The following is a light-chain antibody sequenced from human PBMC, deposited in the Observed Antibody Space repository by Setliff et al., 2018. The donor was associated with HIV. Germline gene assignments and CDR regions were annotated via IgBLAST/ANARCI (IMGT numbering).Light chain of an antibody. V-gene: IGLV1-44*01. CDR2: NNH. Sequence: QSVLTQPPSASGTPGQRVTISCSGSSSNIGSNVVNWYQQLPGTAPKLLIYNNHKRPSGVPDRFSGSKSGTSVSLAISGLQSEDEADYYCAAWDGSLNGYVFGTGTKVTVL. CDR1: SSNIGSNV. CDR3: AAWDGSLNGYV. J-gene: IGLJ1*01.